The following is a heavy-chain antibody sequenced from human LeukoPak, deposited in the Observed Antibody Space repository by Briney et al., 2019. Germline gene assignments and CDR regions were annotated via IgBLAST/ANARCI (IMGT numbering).Heavy chain of an antibody. CDR1: GYTFTSYG. CDR3: ARNFWSGYTLPYYYYMDV. V-gene: IGHV1-18*01. D-gene: IGHD3-3*01. Sequence: ASVKVSCKASGYTFTSYGISWVRQAPGQGLEWMGWISAYNGNTNYAQKLQGRVTMTTDTSTSTAYMELRSLRSDDTAVYYCARNFWSGYTLPYYYYMDVWGKGTTVTVSS. J-gene: IGHJ6*03. CDR2: ISAYNGNT.